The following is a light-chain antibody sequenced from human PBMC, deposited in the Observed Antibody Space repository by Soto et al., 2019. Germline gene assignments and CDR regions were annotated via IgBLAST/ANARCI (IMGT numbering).Light chain of an antibody. Sequence: DIQMTQSPSSLSASVGDRVTITCQASQNINNYLNWYQQKPGRAPKLLIYDASNLEAGVPSRFRGSGSGTDFTFTISRLQPEDIATYDFQQYEKLPTVGQGTRLEIK. CDR3: QQYEKLPT. CDR2: DAS. CDR1: QNINNY. J-gene: IGKJ5*01. V-gene: IGKV1-33*01.